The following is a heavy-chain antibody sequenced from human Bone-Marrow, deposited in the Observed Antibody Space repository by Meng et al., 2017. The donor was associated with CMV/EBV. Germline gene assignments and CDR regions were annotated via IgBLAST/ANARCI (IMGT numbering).Heavy chain of an antibody. J-gene: IGHJ4*02. D-gene: IGHD6-13*01. CDR3: ARDYSSSWYAGGFDF. CDR1: GFTFSSYW. V-gene: IGHV3-7*01. Sequence: GGSLRLSCAASGFTFSSYWMSWVRQAPGKGLEWVANIKQDGSEKYYVDSVKGRFTISRDNAKNSLYLQMNSLRAEDTAVYYCARDYSSSWYAGGFDFWGQGTLVTVSS. CDR2: IKQDGSEK.